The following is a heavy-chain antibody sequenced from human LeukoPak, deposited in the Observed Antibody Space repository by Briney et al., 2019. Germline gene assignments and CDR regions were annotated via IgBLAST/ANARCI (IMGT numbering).Heavy chain of an antibody. CDR3: ASRGLYSDTNGYHPY. J-gene: IGHJ4*02. V-gene: IGHV3-66*01. Sequence: PGGSLRLSCAASGFTVNTNHMSWVRQAPGKGLEWVSIIFGGGKTYYADSVKGRFTISGDNSNNALILQMNSLRAEDTGVYYCASRGLYSDTNGYHPYWGQGTLVTVSS. CDR2: IFGGGKT. CDR1: GFTVNTNH. D-gene: IGHD2-8*01.